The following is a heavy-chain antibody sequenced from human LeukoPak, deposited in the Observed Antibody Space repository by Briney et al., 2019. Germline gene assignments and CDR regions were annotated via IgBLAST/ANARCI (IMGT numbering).Heavy chain of an antibody. V-gene: IGHV4-4*02. J-gene: IGHJ4*02. Sequence: SGTLSLTCAVSGGSISSSNWWSWVRQPPGKGLEWIGEIYHSGSTNYNPSLKSRVTISVDKSKNQFSLKLSSVTAADTAVYYCARGSPMVRGVITSYFDYWGQGTLVTVSS. D-gene: IGHD3-10*01. CDR3: ARGSPMVRGVITSYFDY. CDR1: GGSISSSNW. CDR2: IYHSGST.